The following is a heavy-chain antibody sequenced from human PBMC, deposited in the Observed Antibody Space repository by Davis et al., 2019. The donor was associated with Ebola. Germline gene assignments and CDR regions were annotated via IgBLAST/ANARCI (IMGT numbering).Heavy chain of an antibody. CDR1: GGTFSSYA. V-gene: IGHV1-2*04. Sequence: ASVKVSCKASGGTFSSYAISWVRQAPGQGLEWMGWINPNSGGTNYAQKFQGWVTMTRDTSISTAYMELSRLRSDDTAVYYCARSWWSDNWFDPWGQGTLVTVSS. J-gene: IGHJ5*02. D-gene: IGHD2-15*01. CDR2: INPNSGGT. CDR3: ARSWWSDNWFDP.